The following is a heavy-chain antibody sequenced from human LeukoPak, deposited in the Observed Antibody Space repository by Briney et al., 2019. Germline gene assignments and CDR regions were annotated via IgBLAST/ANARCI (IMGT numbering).Heavy chain of an antibody. CDR1: GGSFSGYY. D-gene: IGHD3-3*01. J-gene: IGHJ4*02. CDR2: INHSGST. Sequence: PSETLSLTCAVYGGSFSGYYWSWIRQPPGKGLEWIGEINHSGSTNYNPSLKSRVTISVDTSKNQFSLKVSSVTAADTAVYFCARHGEDTIVDYWGQGTLVTVSS. CDR3: ARHGEDTIVDY. V-gene: IGHV4-34*01.